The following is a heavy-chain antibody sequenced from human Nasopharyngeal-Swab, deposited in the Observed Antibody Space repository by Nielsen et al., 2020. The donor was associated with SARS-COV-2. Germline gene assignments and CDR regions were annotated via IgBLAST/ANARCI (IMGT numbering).Heavy chain of an antibody. D-gene: IGHD3-3*01. V-gene: IGHV2-5*02. CDR1: GFSLSTSGVA. J-gene: IGHJ3*02. CDR2: LYWDDDK. CDR3: AHSRVFGVVTDAFDI. Sequence: SGPTLVKPTQTLTLTCNFSGFSLSTSGVAVGWIRQPPGKALEWLALLYWDDDKRYSPSLKSRLTITKDTSKNQVVLTMTNMDPVDTAPYYCAHSRVFGVVTDAFDIWGQGIMVTVSS.